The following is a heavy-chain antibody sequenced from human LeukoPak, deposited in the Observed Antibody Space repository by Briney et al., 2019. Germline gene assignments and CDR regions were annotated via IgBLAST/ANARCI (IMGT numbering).Heavy chain of an antibody. Sequence: GGSLRLSCAASGFTFSSYWMSWVRQAPGKGLEWVANIKQDGSEKYYVDSVKGRFTISRDNAKNSLYLQMNSLKTEDTAVYYCTTEFIAAAEDVWGKGTTVTVSS. CDR3: TTEFIAAAEDV. D-gene: IGHD6-13*01. CDR2: IKQDGSEK. V-gene: IGHV3-7*03. CDR1: GFTFSSYW. J-gene: IGHJ6*04.